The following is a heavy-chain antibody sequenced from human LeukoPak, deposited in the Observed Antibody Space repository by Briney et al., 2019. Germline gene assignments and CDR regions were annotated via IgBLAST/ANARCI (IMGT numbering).Heavy chain of an antibody. Sequence: ASVKVSCNVSGYTLTELSMHWVRQTPVKGLEWMGGFDPEDDEAIYAQRFQGRVTMTEDTSTDTAYMELSSLRSEDTAMYYCATARLGEGSIDSWGQGTLLTVSS. CDR1: GYTLTELS. CDR3: ATARLGEGSIDS. CDR2: FDPEDDEA. V-gene: IGHV1-24*01. D-gene: IGHD5-12*01. J-gene: IGHJ4*02.